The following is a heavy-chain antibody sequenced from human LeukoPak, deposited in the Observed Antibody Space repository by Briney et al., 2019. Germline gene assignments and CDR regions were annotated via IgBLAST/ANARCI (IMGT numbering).Heavy chain of an antibody. J-gene: IGHJ4*02. V-gene: IGHV3-48*03. CDR3: ARDLGMTDGDYVSYFDY. CDR2: ISSSGSII. Sequence: GGSLRLSCAASGFTFSRYELNWVRQAPGQGLEWVSYISSSGSIIYYADSVKGRFTISRDNAKNSLYLQMNSLRAGDTALYYCARDLGMTDGDYVSYFDYWGQGTLVTVSS. CDR1: GFTFSRYE. D-gene: IGHD4-17*01.